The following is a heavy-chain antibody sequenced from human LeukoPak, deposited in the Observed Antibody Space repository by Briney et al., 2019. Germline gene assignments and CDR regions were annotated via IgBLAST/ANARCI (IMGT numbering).Heavy chain of an antibody. V-gene: IGHV3-23*01. J-gene: IGHJ4*02. D-gene: IGHD3-10*01. Sequence: GGSLRLSCAASGFSFSNSAMNWVRQAPGKGLEWVSTISHTSGTTYYADSVKGRFTISRDNSKNTLYLQMRSLRAEDTALYRCARVKGYFDSRNYYGFFNYWGQGTLVSVSS. CDR1: GFSFSNSA. CDR3: ARVKGYFDSRNYYGFFNY. CDR2: ISHTSGTT.